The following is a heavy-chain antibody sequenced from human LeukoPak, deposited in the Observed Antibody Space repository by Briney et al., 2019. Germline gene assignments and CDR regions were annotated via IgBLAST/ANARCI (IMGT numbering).Heavy chain of an antibody. CDR1: GFTFSSFA. D-gene: IGHD2-15*01. V-gene: IGHV3-23*01. CDR3: ARVSSGGGCYD. CDR2: ISGSGGST. J-gene: IGHJ1*01. Sequence: GGSLRLSCAASGFTFSSFAMSWVRQAPGKGLEWVSGISGSGGSTNYADSVKGRFTISRGNAKNSLYLQMNSLRAEDTAVYYCARVSSGGGCYDWGQGTLVTVSS.